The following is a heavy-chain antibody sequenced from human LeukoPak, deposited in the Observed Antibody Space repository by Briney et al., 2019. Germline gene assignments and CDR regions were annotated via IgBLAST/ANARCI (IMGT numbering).Heavy chain of an antibody. Sequence: GGSLRPSCAASGFTFSSYAMSWVRQAPGKGLEWVSAISGSGGSTYYADSVKGRFTISRDNSKNTLYLKMNSLRAEDTAVYYCANGTGQLGFYYLDYWGQGTPVTVSS. CDR3: ANGTGQLGFYYLDY. J-gene: IGHJ4*02. V-gene: IGHV3-23*01. CDR2: ISGSGGST. CDR1: GFTFSSYA. D-gene: IGHD2/OR15-2a*01.